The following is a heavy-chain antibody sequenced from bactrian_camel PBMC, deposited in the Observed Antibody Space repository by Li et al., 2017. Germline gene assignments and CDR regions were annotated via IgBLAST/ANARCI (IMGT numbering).Heavy chain of an antibody. CDR3: ATDESRSWWALKYHY. V-gene: IGHV3S42*01. J-gene: IGHJ4*01. Sequence: VQLVESGGGLVQPGGPLRLSCAASGFTFSTYAPSWFRQAPGKGLEWVAGINSRTDGTAVYAESVKGRFTMSRDNAKNTVYLQMNSLKSEDTALYYCATDESRSWWALKYHYWGQGTQVTVS. CDR1: GFTFSTYA. D-gene: IGHD1*01. CDR2: INSRTDGTA.